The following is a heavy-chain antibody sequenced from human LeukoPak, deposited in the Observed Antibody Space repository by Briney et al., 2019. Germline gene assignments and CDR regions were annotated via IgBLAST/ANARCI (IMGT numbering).Heavy chain of an antibody. V-gene: IGHV1-2*02. CDR3: ARDQTSCGGDCYKSFFDY. J-gene: IGHJ4*02. CDR2: INPHSGGT. CDR1: GYTFTDYF. Sequence: GASVKVSCKASGYTFTDYFIHWVRQAPGQGLEWMGWINPHSGGTKSAQKFQGRVTMTRDTSITTAYMEVSRLKSDDTAVYYCARDQTSCGGDCYKSFFDYWGQGTLVTVSS. D-gene: IGHD2-21*02.